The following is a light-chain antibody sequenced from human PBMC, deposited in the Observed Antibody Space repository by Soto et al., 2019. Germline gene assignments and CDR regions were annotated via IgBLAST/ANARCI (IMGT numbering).Light chain of an antibody. V-gene: IGKV3D-15*01. Sequence: EIVMTQSPATLAVSPGERATLSCRASQSVSSKLVWYQQKRGQAPRLLIYGASNRATGIPDRFSGSGSGTDFILTISRLEPEDFAVYYCQQCDKWPRTFGQGTKVDIK. CDR2: GAS. CDR1: QSVSSK. J-gene: IGKJ1*01. CDR3: QQCDKWPRT.